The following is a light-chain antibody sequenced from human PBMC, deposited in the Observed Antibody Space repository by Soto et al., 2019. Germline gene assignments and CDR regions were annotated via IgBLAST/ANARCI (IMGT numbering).Light chain of an antibody. V-gene: IGLV2-14*01. CDR1: SSDVGAYIY. CDR2: DIT. Sequence: QSVLTQPASVSGSPGQSITISCTGTSSDVGAYIYVSWYQQHPGKAPKLMIYDITNRPSGVSNRFSGSKSGNPASLPISGLQAEHEADYYAVSLTPSSSYVFGTGTKVTVL. CDR3: VSLTPSSSYV. J-gene: IGLJ1*01.